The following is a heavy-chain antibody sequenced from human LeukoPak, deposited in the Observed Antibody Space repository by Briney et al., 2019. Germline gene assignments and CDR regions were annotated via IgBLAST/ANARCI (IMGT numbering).Heavy chain of an antibody. Sequence: SETLSLTCAVYGGSFSGYYWSWIRQPPGKGLEWIGEINHSGSTNYNPSLKSRVTISVDTSKNQFSLKLSSVTAADTAVYYCARHADANWFDPWGQGTLVIVSS. CDR3: ARHADANWFDP. J-gene: IGHJ5*02. CDR2: INHSGST. CDR1: GGSFSGYY. V-gene: IGHV4-34*01.